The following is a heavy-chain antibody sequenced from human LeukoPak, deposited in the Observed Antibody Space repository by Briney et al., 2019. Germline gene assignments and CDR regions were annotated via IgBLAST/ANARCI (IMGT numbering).Heavy chain of an antibody. D-gene: IGHD2-21*01. CDR3: ARGYGDIVVVIAIPYFDY. CDR2: IYPGDSDT. CDR1: GYSFTSYW. J-gene: IGHJ4*02. Sequence: GESLKISCKGSGYSFTSYWIGWVRQMPGKGLEWMGIIYPGDSDTRYSPSFQGQVTISADKSISTAYLQWSSLKASDTAMYYCARGYGDIVVVIAIPYFDYWGQGTLVTVSS. V-gene: IGHV5-51*01.